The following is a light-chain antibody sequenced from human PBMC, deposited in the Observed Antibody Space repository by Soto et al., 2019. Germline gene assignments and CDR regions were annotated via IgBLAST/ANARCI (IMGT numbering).Light chain of an antibody. V-gene: IGKV3-15*01. CDR1: QSVSSN. CDR2: GAS. CDR3: QLYNNWPLS. J-gene: IGKJ3*01. Sequence: EIVMTQSPATLSVSPGERATLSCRASQSVSSNLAWYQQKPGQAPRLLIYGASTRATGIPVRFSGSGSGTEFTLTISSLQSEDFAVYYCQLYNNWPLSFGPGTKVDIK.